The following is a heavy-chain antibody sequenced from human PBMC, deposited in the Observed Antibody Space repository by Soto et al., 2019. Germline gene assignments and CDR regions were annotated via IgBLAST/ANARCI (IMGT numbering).Heavy chain of an antibody. CDR3: ARSSGGNFGIIIEGSNWFDP. V-gene: IGHV1-46*01. J-gene: IGHJ5*02. Sequence: QVQLVQSGAEVKRPGASVKVSYKAPGDTFTSYYLNWVRQAPGQGLEWMGVINPHGGSTKYAQKFQGRITMTRDTSRSTVYMELSSLRSDDTAIYYCARSSGGNFGIIIEGSNWFDPWGQGTLVTVSS. CDR1: GDTFTSYY. CDR2: INPHGGST. D-gene: IGHD3-3*01.